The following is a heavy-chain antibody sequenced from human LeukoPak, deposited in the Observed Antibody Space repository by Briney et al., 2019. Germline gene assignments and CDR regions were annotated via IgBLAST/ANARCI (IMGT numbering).Heavy chain of an antibody. J-gene: IGHJ4*02. CDR2: IYSSGNT. CDR3: ARLRWQLVGPYFDY. Sequence: SETLSLTCSFSGDSISTYYWSWIRQSPGKGLEWIGHIYSSGNTDYNSSLKSRVTISVDTSKSQFSLRLSSVTAADTAVYYCARLRWQLVGPYFDYWGRGILVTVSS. D-gene: IGHD1-26*01. CDR1: GDSISTYY. V-gene: IGHV4-59*01.